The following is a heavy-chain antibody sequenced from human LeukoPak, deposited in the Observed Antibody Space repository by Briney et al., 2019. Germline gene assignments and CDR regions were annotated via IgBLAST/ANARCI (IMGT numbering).Heavy chain of an antibody. CDR2: IYTSGST. D-gene: IGHD2-2*01. Sequence: SDTLSLTCTVSGGSISSGSYYWSWIRQPAGKGLEWIGRIYTSGSTNYNPSLKSRVTISVDTSKNQFSLKLSSVTAADTAVYYCATRYCSSTSCYSVDAFDIWGQGTMVTVSS. V-gene: IGHV4-61*02. J-gene: IGHJ3*02. CDR1: GGSISSGSYY. CDR3: ATRYCSSTSCYSVDAFDI.